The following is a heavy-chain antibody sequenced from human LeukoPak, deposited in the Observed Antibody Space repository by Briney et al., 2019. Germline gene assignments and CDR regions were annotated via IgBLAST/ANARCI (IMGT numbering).Heavy chain of an antibody. V-gene: IGHV3-21*01. Sequence: PGGSLRLSCAASGFTFSSYSMNWVRQAPGKGLEWVSSISTSSTYIYYADSVKGRFTISRDNAKNSLYLQMNSLRAEDTAVYYCTRERKSGIAAFDYWGQGTLVTVSS. D-gene: IGHD6-13*01. J-gene: IGHJ4*02. CDR1: GFTFSSYS. CDR3: TRERKSGIAAFDY. CDR2: ISTSSTYI.